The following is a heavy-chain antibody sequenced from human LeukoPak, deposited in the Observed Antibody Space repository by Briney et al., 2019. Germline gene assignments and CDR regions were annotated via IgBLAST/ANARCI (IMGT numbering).Heavy chain of an antibody. V-gene: IGHV3-48*01. CDR1: GFTFSTYT. CDR2: ISSSSSII. D-gene: IGHD3-3*01. Sequence: GGSLRLSCAASGFTFSTYTMNWVRQAPGKGLEWVSYISSSSSIIYYADSVKGRFTISRDNSKNTLYLQMNSLRAEDTAVYYCARDRNDYYDFWSGSGYYYYGMDVWGQGTTVTVSS. CDR3: ARDRNDYYDFWSGSGYYYYGMDV. J-gene: IGHJ6*02.